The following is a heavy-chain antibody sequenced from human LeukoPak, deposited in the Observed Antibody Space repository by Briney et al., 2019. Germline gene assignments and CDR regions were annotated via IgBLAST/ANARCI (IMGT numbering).Heavy chain of an antibody. J-gene: IGHJ4*02. Sequence: SETLSLTCTVSGGSISSSSYYWGWIRQPPGKGLEWIGSIYYSGSTYYNPSLKSRVTISVDTSKNQSSLKLSSVAAADTAVYYCARLGYCSSTSCYPIDYWGQGTLVTVSS. CDR2: IYYSGST. CDR1: GGSISSSSYY. V-gene: IGHV4-39*01. CDR3: ARLGYCSSTSCYPIDY. D-gene: IGHD2-2*03.